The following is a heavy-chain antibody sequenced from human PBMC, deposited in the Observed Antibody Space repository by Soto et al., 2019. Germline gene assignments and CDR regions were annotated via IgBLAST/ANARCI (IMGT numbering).Heavy chain of an antibody. D-gene: IGHD6-13*01. J-gene: IGHJ3*02. CDR1: GFTFSSYA. CDR2: ISYDGSNK. V-gene: IGHV3-30-3*01. CDR3: ARSSSSYHGAFDI. Sequence: GGSLRLSCAASGFTFSSYAMHWVRQAPGKGLEWVAVISYDGSNKYYADSVKGRFTISRDNSKNTLFLQMNSLRAEDTAVYYCARSSSSYHGAFDIWGQGTMVTVSS.